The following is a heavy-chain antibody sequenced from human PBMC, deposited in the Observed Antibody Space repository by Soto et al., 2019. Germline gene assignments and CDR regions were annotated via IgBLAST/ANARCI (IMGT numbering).Heavy chain of an antibody. J-gene: IGHJ5*02. D-gene: IGHD4-17*01. CDR2: IRNTIGDT. CDR3: VKKFDDRRTTFWFDT. V-gene: IGHV3-23*01. CDR1: GFTFSNYG. Sequence: EVQLLESGGDLVQPGGSLRLSCAASGFTFSNYGMTWVRQAPGKGLEWVSSIRNTIGDTYYADSVEGRFTISRDNSKNTLYLQMNDLRAEDTAMYYCVKKFDDRRTTFWFDTWGQGTLVTVSS.